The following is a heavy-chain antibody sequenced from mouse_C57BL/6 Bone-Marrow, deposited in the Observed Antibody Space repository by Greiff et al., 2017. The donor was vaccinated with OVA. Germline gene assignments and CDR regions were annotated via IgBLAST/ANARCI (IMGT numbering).Heavy chain of an antibody. D-gene: IGHD1-1*01. CDR2: ISNGGGST. Sequence: EVKVVESGGGLMQPGGSLKLSCAASGFTFSDYYMYWVRQTPEKRLEWVAYISNGGGSTYYPDTVKGRFTISRDNAKNTLYLQMSRLKSEDTAMYYCARPGSYWYFDVWGTGTTVTVSS. CDR1: GFTFSDYY. V-gene: IGHV5-12*01. CDR3: ARPGSYWYFDV. J-gene: IGHJ1*03.